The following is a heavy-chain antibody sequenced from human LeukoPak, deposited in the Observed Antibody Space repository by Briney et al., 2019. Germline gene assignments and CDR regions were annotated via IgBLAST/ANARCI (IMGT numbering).Heavy chain of an antibody. J-gene: IGHJ2*01. CDR1: AFTFSRYE. D-gene: IGHD6-19*01. V-gene: IGHV3-48*03. Sequence: GGALRLSCAASAFTFSRYEMNWVRQAPGKGLKWVSYISSSGSIIYYADSVKGRFTISRDNAKNSLYLQMDSLRTEDTAVYYCARDFGSEGYTSGWHAFDLWGRGTLVTVSS. CDR2: ISSSGSII. CDR3: ARDFGSEGYTSGWHAFDL.